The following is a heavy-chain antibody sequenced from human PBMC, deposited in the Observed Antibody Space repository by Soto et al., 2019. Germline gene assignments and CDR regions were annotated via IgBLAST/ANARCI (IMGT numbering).Heavy chain of an antibody. D-gene: IGHD3-22*01. V-gene: IGHV1-69*06. J-gene: IGHJ2*01. CDR3: ARGVYDSSGYYWLYWYFDL. CDR2: IIPIFGTA. CDR1: GGTFSSYA. Sequence: QVQLVQSGAEVKKPGSSVKVSCKASGGTFSSYAISWVRQAPGQGLEWMGGIIPIFGTANYAQKFQGRVTITADKSTSTAYMELSSLRSEDTAVYYCARGVYDSSGYYWLYWYFDLWGRGTLVTVSS.